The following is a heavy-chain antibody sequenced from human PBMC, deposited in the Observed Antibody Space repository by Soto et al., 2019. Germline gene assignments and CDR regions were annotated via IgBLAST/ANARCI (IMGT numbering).Heavy chain of an antibody. J-gene: IGHJ3*02. CDR2: IRNKANSYTT. Sequence: GGSLRLSCAASGFTFSDHYMDWVRQAPGKGLEWVGRIRNKANSYTTEYAASAKGRFTISRDDSLNSLYLQMNNLNTEDTAVYWCARVRSSSWGLDAFDMWGRGTMVTVSS. V-gene: IGHV3-72*01. CDR3: ARVRSSSWGLDAFDM. D-gene: IGHD6-13*01. CDR1: GFTFSDHY.